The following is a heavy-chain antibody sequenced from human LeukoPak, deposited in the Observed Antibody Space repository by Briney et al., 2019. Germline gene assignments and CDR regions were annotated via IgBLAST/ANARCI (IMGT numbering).Heavy chain of an antibody. CDR1: GGSISSCSYY. J-gene: IGHJ4*02. V-gene: IGHV4-39*01. D-gene: IGHD6-13*01. CDR3: ARHFPETRGDEQPFDF. CDR2: GCDGGTT. Sequence: SETLSLTCSVSGGSISSCSYYWSWIRQPPGKGLEWIGSGCDGGTTYYNPFLRSRVTISVDTSKNHFSLRLSSVTAADTAIYYCARHFPETRGDEQPFDFWGQGTLVTVSS.